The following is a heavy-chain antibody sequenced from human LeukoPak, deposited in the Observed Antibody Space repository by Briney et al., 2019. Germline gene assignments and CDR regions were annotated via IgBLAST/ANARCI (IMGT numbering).Heavy chain of an antibody. D-gene: IGHD5-18*01. V-gene: IGHV4-59*12. Sequence: PSETLSLTCTVSGGSISSYYWSWIRQPPGKGLEWIGYFFYSGSTNYNPSLKSRVTISVDTSKNQFSLKLSSVTAADTAVYYCATWIQLWPGHHDAFDIWGQGTMVTVSS. CDR3: ATWIQLWPGHHDAFDI. CDR1: GGSISSYY. J-gene: IGHJ3*02. CDR2: FFYSGST.